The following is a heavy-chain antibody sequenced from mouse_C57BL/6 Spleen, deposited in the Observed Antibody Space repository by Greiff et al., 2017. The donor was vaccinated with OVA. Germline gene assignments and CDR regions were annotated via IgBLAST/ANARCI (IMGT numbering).Heavy chain of an antibody. D-gene: IGHD1-1*01. CDR3: ARSRTTVVAYYYAMDY. Sequence: VQLQQSGAELVKPGASVKISCKASGYAFSSYWMNWVKQRPGKGLEWIGQIYPGDGDTNYNGKFKGKATLTADKSSSTAYMQLSSLTSEDSAVYFCARSRTTVVAYYYAMDYWGQGTSVTVSS. CDR1: GYAFSSYW. V-gene: IGHV1-80*01. CDR2: IYPGDGDT. J-gene: IGHJ4*01.